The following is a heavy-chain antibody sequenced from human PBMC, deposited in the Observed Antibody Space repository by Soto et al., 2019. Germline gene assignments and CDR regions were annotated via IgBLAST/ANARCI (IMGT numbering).Heavy chain of an antibody. V-gene: IGHV3-7*01. CDR2: IKQDGSEK. D-gene: IGHD2-8*01. CDR3: ARDSVLMVYAMFDY. J-gene: IGHJ4*02. CDR1: GFTFSSYW. Sequence: GGSLRLSCAASGFTFSSYWMIWVRQAPGKGLEWVANIKQDGSEKYYVDSVKGRFTISRDNAKNSLYLQMNSLRAEDTAVYYCARDSVLMVYAMFDYWGQGTLVTVSS.